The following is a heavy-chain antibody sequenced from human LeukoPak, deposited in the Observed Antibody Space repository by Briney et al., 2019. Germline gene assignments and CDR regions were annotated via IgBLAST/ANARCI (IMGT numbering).Heavy chain of an antibody. J-gene: IGHJ6*03. CDR1: GYTLTELS. V-gene: IGHV1-24*01. Sequence: ASVKVFCKASGYTLTELSMHWVRQAPGKGLEWRVGFDPEDGETIYAQKFQGRVTMTEDTSTDTAYMELSSLRSEDTAVYYCATLPPTFITIFGADPRRDYYYMDVWGKGTTVTVSS. CDR3: ATLPPTFITIFGADPRRDYYYMDV. D-gene: IGHD3-3*01. CDR2: FDPEDGET.